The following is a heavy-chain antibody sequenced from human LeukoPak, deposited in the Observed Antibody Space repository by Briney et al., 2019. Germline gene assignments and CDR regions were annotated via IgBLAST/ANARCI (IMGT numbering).Heavy chain of an antibody. CDR3: AKVFPPIFGVVIAPNDY. Sequence: GALRLSCAASGLTFNSYDMTWVRQAPGRGLEWVSAISGSGGSTYYADSVKGRFTISRDNSKNTLYLQMNSLRAEDTAVYYCAKVFPPIFGVVIAPNDYWGQGTLVTVSS. CDR1: GLTFNSYD. CDR2: ISGSGGST. V-gene: IGHV3-23*01. J-gene: IGHJ4*02. D-gene: IGHD3-3*01.